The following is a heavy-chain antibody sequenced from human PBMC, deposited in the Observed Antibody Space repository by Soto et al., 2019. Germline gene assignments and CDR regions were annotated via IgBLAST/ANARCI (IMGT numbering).Heavy chain of an antibody. CDR2: IYWDDDK. D-gene: IGHD3-10*01. CDR1: GFSLSTSGVG. J-gene: IGHJ4*02. CDR3: AHRRGEFSHFDY. Sequence: QITLKESGPTLVKPTQPLTLTCTFSGFSLSTSGVGVGWIRQPPGKALEWLALIYWDDDKRYSPSLKSRLTFTKDTSKYQVVLTMTNMDPVDTARYYCAHRRGEFSHFDYWGQGTLVTVSS. V-gene: IGHV2-5*02.